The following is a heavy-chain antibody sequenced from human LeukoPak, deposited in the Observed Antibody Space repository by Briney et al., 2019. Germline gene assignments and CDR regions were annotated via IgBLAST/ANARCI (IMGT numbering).Heavy chain of an antibody. V-gene: IGHV4-61*01. CDR1: GGSVSRGSYY. Sequence: SETLSLTCTVSGGSVSRGSYYWSWIRQPPGKGLEWIGYIYYSGSTNYNPSLKSRVTISVDTSKNQFSLKLSSVTAADTAVYYCARVRGYSGYDSPFDYWGQGTLVTVSS. J-gene: IGHJ4*02. CDR3: ARVRGYSGYDSPFDY. D-gene: IGHD5-12*01. CDR2: IYYSGST.